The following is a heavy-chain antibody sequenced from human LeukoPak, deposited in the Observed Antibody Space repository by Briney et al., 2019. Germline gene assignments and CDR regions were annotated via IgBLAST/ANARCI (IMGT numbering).Heavy chain of an antibody. Sequence: GGSLRLSCAASGFTFSSYWMHWVRQAPGKGLVWVSRINSDGSSTSYADSVKGRFTISRDNAKNTLYLQMNSLRAEDTAVYYCARSDDYVWGSYRPGPPRHWGQGTLVTVSS. J-gene: IGHJ4*02. D-gene: IGHD3-16*02. CDR1: GFTFSSYW. V-gene: IGHV3-74*01. CDR2: INSDGSST. CDR3: ARSDDYVWGSYRPGPPRH.